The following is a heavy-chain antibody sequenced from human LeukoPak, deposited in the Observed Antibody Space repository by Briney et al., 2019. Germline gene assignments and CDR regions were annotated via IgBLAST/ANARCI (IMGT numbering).Heavy chain of an antibody. V-gene: IGHV3-15*01. D-gene: IGHD3-10*01. J-gene: IGHJ5*02. Sequence: GGSLRLSCAASGFPFTNSWLPWVRQAPGKGLEGVARIKSETDGGPKEYAAPVKGRFTISRDDSKTTLYLEMNSLKTEDTALYYCATQGLWFGEFGWFDPWGQGTLVSVSS. CDR1: GFPFTNSW. CDR2: IKSETDGGPK. CDR3: ATQGLWFGEFGWFDP.